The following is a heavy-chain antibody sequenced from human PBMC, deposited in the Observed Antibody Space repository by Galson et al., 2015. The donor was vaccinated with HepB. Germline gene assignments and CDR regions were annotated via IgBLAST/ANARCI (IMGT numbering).Heavy chain of an antibody. CDR1: GFTFSDYG. V-gene: IGHV3-33*08. Sequence: SLRLSCAVSGFTFSDYGMHWVRQAPGKGLECVAHIWYDGSNKYYADSVKGRFTISRDNSKNTLYLQMNSLRAEDTAVYYCARSYYSDNSHTPDYWGQGTLVTVSS. CDR2: IWYDGSNK. D-gene: IGHD3-22*01. J-gene: IGHJ4*02. CDR3: ARSYYSDNSHTPDY.